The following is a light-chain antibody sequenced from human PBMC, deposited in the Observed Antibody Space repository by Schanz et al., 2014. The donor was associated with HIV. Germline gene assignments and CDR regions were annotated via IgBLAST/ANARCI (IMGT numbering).Light chain of an antibody. V-gene: IGLV2-8*01. CDR3: TSYAGNNNGV. J-gene: IGLJ3*02. CDR1: SSDVGHYDY. CDR2: EVS. Sequence: QSVLTQPPSASGSRGQSVTISCTGTSSDVGHYDYVSWYQQHPGKAPKLMIYEVSKRPSGVPDRFSGSKSANTASLTVSGLQAEDEADYYCTSYAGNNNGVFGGGTKLTVL.